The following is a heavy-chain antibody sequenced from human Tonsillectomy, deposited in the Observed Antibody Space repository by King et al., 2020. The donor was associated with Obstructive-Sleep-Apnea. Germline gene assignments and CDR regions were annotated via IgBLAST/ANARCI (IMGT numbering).Heavy chain of an antibody. V-gene: IGHV4-59*08. CDR3: ARHFYSSGYLGCFDY. CDR2: IYSSGST. Sequence: VQLQESGPGLVKPSETLSLTCTVSGGSISRYYWSWIRQPPGKGLEWIGYIYSSGSTTYNPSLKSRVTMSVDSSKNQFSLKLSSVTAADTALYYCARHFYSSGYLGCFDYWGQGTLVTVSS. D-gene: IGHD5-12*01. CDR1: GGSISRYY. J-gene: IGHJ4*02.